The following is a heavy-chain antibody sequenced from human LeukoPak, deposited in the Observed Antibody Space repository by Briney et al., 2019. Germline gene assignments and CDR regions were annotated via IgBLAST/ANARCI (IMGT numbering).Heavy chain of an antibody. CDR3: ARVDGYSYGRIDY. Sequence: PGGSLRLSCAASGFTFSSYAMHWVRQAPGKGLEYVSAISSNGHSTYYANSVKGRFTISRDNSKNTLYLQMGSLRAEDMALYYWARVDGYSYGRIDYWGQGTLVTVSS. J-gene: IGHJ4*02. CDR2: ISSNGHST. D-gene: IGHD5-18*01. CDR1: GFTFSSYA. V-gene: IGHV3-64*01.